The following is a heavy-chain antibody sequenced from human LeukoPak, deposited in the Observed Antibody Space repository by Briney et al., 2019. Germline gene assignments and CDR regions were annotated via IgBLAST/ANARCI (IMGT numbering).Heavy chain of an antibody. J-gene: IGHJ4*02. D-gene: IGHD2-21*02. CDR2: IRYDGSNK. Sequence: PGGSLRLSCAASGFTFRSYGMHWVRQAPGKRLEWVAFIRYDGSNKYYADSVKGRFTISRDNSKDTLYLQMSSLRAEDTAVYYCAKGTLVYCGGDCPPGGDYFDYWGQGTLVTVSS. CDR3: AKGTLVYCGGDCPPGGDYFDY. CDR1: GFTFRSYG. V-gene: IGHV3-30*02.